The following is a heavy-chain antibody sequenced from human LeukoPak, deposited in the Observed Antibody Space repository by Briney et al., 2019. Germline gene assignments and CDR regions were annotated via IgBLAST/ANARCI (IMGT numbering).Heavy chain of an antibody. CDR1: GFTFSSYA. Sequence: GGSLRLSCAAPGFTFSSYAMSWVRQAPGKGLEWVSTISAAGGITYYADSVKGRFTISRDNSKNTLFLQMSSLRAEDTAVYYCAGYYCSSGTCRKYLDYWGQGTLVTVSS. D-gene: IGHD2-15*01. V-gene: IGHV3-23*01. CDR2: ISAAGGIT. J-gene: IGHJ4*02. CDR3: AGYYCSSGTCRKYLDY.